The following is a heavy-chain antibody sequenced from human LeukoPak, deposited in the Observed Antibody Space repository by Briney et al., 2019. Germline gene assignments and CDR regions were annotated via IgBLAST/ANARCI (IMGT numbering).Heavy chain of an antibody. Sequence: PGRSLRLSCAASGFTFDDYAMHWVRQAPGKGLEWVSGISWNSGSIGYADSVKGRFTISRDNSKNTLYLQMNSLRAEDTAVYYCAKGFGYDSSGYQVRWGQGTLVTVSS. J-gene: IGHJ4*02. CDR3: AKGFGYDSSGYQVR. CDR1: GFTFDDYA. CDR2: ISWNSGSI. D-gene: IGHD3-22*01. V-gene: IGHV3-9*01.